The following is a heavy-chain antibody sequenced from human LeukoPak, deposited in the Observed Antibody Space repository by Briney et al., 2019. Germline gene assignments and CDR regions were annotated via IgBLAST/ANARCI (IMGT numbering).Heavy chain of an antibody. CDR3: ARRRYYDSTGYFE. D-gene: IGHD3-22*01. Sequence: SETLSLTCTVSGDFISSSSYYWGWIRQPPGKGLEWIGDIYYTGKTYYNPSLKSRVFISIDPSKNYFSLNLNFVTAADTAVYYCARRRYYDSTGYFEWGRGSLVTVSS. CDR1: GDFISSSSYY. CDR2: IYYTGKT. V-gene: IGHV4-39*02. J-gene: IGHJ1*01.